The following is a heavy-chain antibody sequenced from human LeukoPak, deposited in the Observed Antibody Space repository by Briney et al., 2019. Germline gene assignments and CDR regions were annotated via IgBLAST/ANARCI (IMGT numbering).Heavy chain of an antibody. CDR1: GGSISSSSYY. CDR2: IYYSGST. J-gene: IGHJ4*02. Sequence: SETLSLTCTVSGGSISSSSYYWGWIRQPPGKGLEWIGSIYYSGSTYYNPSLKSRVTISVDTSKNQFSLKLSSVTAADTAVYYCARDSIYGSGLGYWGQGTLVTVSS. CDR3: ARDSIYGSGLGY. V-gene: IGHV4-39*07. D-gene: IGHD3-10*01.